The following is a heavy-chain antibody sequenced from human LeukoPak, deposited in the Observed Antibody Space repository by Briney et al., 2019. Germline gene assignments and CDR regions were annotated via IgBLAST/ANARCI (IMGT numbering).Heavy chain of an antibody. CDR1: GFTISSYY. CDR3: ARDLGVPAGFDP. Sequence: SETLSLTCTVSGFTISSYYWSWIRQPPGKGLEWIAYIYYSGSTNYNPSLKSRVTISVDTSKNQFSLKLSSVTAADTAVYYCARDLGVPAGFDPWGQGTLVTVSS. J-gene: IGHJ5*02. D-gene: IGHD2-2*01. CDR2: IYYSGST. V-gene: IGHV4-59*01.